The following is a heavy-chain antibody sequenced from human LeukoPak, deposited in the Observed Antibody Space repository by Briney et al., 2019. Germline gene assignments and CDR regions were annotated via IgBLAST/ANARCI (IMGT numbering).Heavy chain of an antibody. J-gene: IGHJ4*02. Sequence: SETLSLTCSVSGDSVRGHYWTWIRQPPEKGLEWIGFAFFGGSTDYSPSLKSRATVSVDTSNNQFSLNLNSVTPADTAVYYCARVSYSNNPYFDYWGQGILVTVSS. CDR2: AFFGGST. CDR1: GDSVRGHY. D-gene: IGHD6-13*01. V-gene: IGHV4-59*02. CDR3: ARVSYSNNPYFDY.